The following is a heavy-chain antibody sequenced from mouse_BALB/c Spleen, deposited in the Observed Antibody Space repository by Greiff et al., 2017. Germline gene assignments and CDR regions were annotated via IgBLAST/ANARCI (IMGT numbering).Heavy chain of an antibody. CDR3: TRNYCISYVTCFDY. V-gene: IGHV1-15*01. CDR2: IDPETGGT. D-gene: IGHD1-1*01. J-gene: IGHJ3*01. Sequence: QVQLQQSGAELVRPGASVTLSCKASGYTFTDYEVHWVKQTPVHGLEWIGAIDPETGGTAYNQKFKGKATLTADKSYSTAYMELRGLTSEDSADYYGTRNYCISYVTCFDYWGQGTLVTVSA. CDR1: GYTFTDYE.